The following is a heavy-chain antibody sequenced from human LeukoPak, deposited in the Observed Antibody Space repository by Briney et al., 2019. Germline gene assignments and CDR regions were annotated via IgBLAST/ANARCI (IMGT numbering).Heavy chain of an antibody. CDR2: IYYSGST. Sequence: SETLSLTCSVSGGSISRSSYYWGWIRQPPGKGLEWIGSIYYSGSTYYNPSLKSRVTISVDTSRNQFSLKLSSVTAADTAVYYCASGPRPFDYWGQGTLVTVSS. J-gene: IGHJ4*02. CDR1: GGSISRSSYY. V-gene: IGHV4-39*01. CDR3: ASGPRPFDY.